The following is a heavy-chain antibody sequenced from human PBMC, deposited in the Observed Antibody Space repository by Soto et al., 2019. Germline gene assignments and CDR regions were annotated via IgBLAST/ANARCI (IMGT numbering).Heavy chain of an antibody. D-gene: IGHD3-3*01. CDR2: INPSGGST. Sequence: ASVKVSCKASGYTFTSYYMHWVRQAPGQGLEWMGIINPSGGSTSYAQKFQGRVTMTRDTSTSTAYMELSSLRSEDTAVYYCARDPDYDFWSGSSSGIDYWGQGTLVTVSS. CDR1: GYTFTSYY. CDR3: ARDPDYDFWSGSSSGIDY. J-gene: IGHJ4*02. V-gene: IGHV1-46*01.